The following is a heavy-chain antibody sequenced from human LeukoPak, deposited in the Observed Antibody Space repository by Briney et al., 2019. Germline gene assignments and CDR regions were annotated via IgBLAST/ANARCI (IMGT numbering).Heavy chain of an antibody. CDR1: GYTFTGYY. V-gene: IGHV1-2*02. CDR2: INSNSGST. J-gene: IGHJ6*01. Sequence: ASVKVSCKASGYTFTGYYMHWVRPAPGQGVEWMGWINSNSGSTNYAQKFQGRVTMTRDTSISTAYMELSRLRSDDTAVYYCARDLAQGLYFCMDVWGQGTTVTVCS. CDR3: ARDLAQGLYFCMDV. D-gene: IGHD3-16*01.